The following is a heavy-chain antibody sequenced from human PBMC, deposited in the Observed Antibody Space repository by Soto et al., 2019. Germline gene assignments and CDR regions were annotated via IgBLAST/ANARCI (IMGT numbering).Heavy chain of an antibody. CDR2: ISYSGTT. Sequence: SETLSLTCTVSGGSLSSYYWSWIRRPPGMGLEWIASISYSGTTNYNSSLKSRVTMTTDTSTSTAYMELRSLRSDDTAVYYCARVPYDTSGPPRYWGQGTLVTVSS. CDR3: ARVPYDTSGPPRY. V-gene: IGHV4-59*01. CDR1: GGSLSSYY. J-gene: IGHJ4*02. D-gene: IGHD3-22*01.